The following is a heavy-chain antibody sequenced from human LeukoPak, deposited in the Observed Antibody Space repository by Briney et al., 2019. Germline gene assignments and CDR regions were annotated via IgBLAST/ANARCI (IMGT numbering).Heavy chain of an antibody. CDR1: VGCVSSGSDY. CDR2: IYYSGST. D-gene: IGHD3-22*01. J-gene: IGHJ3*02. CDR3: ARGKRDSSGYYYYSACDI. Sequence: PSETLSLTCSVSVGCVSSGSDYGSWVRQPPGEGLEWIGYIYYSGSTNYNPSLKSRVTISVDTSKTQFSLKLSSVTAADTAVYYCARGKRDSSGYYYYSACDIWGQGTMVTVSS. V-gene: IGHV4-61*01.